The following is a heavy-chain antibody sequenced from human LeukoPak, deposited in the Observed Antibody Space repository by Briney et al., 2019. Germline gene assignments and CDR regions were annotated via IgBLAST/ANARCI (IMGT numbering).Heavy chain of an antibody. CDR2: IIPILGIA. CDR3: ARDLGEYYYYGMDV. Sequence: GSSVKVSCKASGGTFSSYAISWVRQAPGQGLEWMGRIIPILGIANYARKFQGRVTITADKSTSTAYMELSSLRSEDTAVYYCARDLGEYYYYGMDVWGQGTTVTVSS. D-gene: IGHD4-17*01. J-gene: IGHJ6*02. CDR1: GGTFSSYA. V-gene: IGHV1-69*04.